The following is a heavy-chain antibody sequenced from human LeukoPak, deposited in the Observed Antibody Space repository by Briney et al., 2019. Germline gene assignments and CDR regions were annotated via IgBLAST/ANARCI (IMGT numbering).Heavy chain of an antibody. D-gene: IGHD3-22*01. CDR3: ARAGDSSGFHYYYYGMDV. Sequence: SETLSLTCTVSGGSTSSNSTSWIRQPPGKGLEWIGYIYYSGSTNYNPSLKSRVTISVDTSRTQFSLKLSSVTAADTAVYYCARAGDSSGFHYYYYGMDVWGQGTTVTVSS. V-gene: IGHV4-59*01. J-gene: IGHJ6*02. CDR1: GGSTSSNS. CDR2: IYYSGST.